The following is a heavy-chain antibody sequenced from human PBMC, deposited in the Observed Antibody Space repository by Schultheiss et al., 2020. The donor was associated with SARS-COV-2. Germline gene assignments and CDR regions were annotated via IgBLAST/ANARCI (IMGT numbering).Heavy chain of an antibody. Sequence: GGSLRLSCAASGFTFSSYAMSWVRQAPGKGLEWVSAISGSGGSTYYADSVKGRFTISRDNSKNTLYLQMNSLRAEDTAVYYCAKEHVTMIVVPANYNYYGMGVWGQGTTVTVSS. CDR2: ISGSGGST. V-gene: IGHV3-23*01. CDR1: GFTFSSYA. CDR3: AKEHVTMIVVPANYNYYGMGV. D-gene: IGHD3-22*01. J-gene: IGHJ6*02.